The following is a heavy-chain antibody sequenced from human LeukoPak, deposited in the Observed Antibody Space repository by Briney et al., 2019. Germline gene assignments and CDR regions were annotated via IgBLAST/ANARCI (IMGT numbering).Heavy chain of an antibody. V-gene: IGHV3-23*01. CDR3: ARVEGGSGSYFDY. D-gene: IGHD3-10*01. J-gene: IGHJ4*02. Sequence: GGSLRLSCAASGFTFSNYAMSWVCQAPGKGLEWVSAISGSGGSTYYADSVKGRFTISRDNAKNSLYLQMNSLRAEDTAVYYCARVEGGSGSYFDYWGQGTLVTVSS. CDR2: ISGSGGST. CDR1: GFTFSNYA.